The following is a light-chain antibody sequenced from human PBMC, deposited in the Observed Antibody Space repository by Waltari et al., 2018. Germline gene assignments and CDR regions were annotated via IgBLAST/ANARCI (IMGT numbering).Light chain of an antibody. CDR2: VFSNGTV. CDR3: QSWGVGTWV. CDR1: SGHSSYA. V-gene: IGLV4-69*01. Sequence: QLVVTQSPSASASPGVSVKLTCTLSSGHSSYAIAWHQQQPQKGPRFMIKVFSNGTVIMGDGGPDRFSGSTSGAERYLMISSLQSEDEAAYYCQSWGVGTWVFGGGTKLTVL. J-gene: IGLJ3*02.